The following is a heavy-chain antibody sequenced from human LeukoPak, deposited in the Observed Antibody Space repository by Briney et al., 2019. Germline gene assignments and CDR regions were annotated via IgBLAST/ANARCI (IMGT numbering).Heavy chain of an antibody. D-gene: IGHD3-22*01. CDR1: GGSFSGYY. V-gene: IGHV4-34*01. CDR3: ARASSGHPSGAFDI. J-gene: IGHJ3*02. CDR2: INHSGST. Sequence: SETLSLTCAVYGGSFSGYYWSWIRQPPGKGLEWIGEINHSGSTNYNPSLKSRVTISVDTSKNQFSLKLSSVTAADTAVYYCARASSGHPSGAFDIWGQGTMVTVSS.